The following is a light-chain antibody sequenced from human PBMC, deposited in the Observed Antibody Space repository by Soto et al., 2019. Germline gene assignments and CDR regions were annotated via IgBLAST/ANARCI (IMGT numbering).Light chain of an antibody. CDR1: GSVSNS. J-gene: IGKJ1*01. CDR2: NAS. Sequence: ETVLTQSPATLSLSPGERATLSCRASGSVSNSLAWYQHKPGQAPRLLIYNASNRATGIPDRFSGSGSGTDFTLTISRLEPEDFAVYYCQQYGSSGTFGQGTKVDIK. CDR3: QQYGSSGT. V-gene: IGKV3-20*01.